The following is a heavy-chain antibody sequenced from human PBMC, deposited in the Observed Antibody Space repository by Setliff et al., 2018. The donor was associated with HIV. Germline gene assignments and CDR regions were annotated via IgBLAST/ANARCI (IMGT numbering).Heavy chain of an antibody. CDR2: TYTSGST. CDR3: ARRDDWLLYFDY. J-gene: IGHJ4*02. V-gene: IGHV4-61*09. CDR1: GGSISSGGYY. Sequence: SETLSLTCNVSGGSISSGGYYWSWIRQPAGKGLEWIGHTYTSGSTNYNPSLKSRVTISIDTSKNQYSLQLSSVTAADTAVYYCARRDDWLLYFDYWGQGTLVTVSS. D-gene: IGHD3-9*01.